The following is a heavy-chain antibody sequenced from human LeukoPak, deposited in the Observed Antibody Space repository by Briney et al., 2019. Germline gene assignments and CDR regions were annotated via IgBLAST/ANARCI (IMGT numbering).Heavy chain of an antibody. CDR2: IKPDGSEK. Sequence: GGSLRLSCAASGFTFGSYWMSWVRQAPGKGLEWVGNIKPDGSEKYYVDSVKGRFTISRDNAKNSLYLQMNSLRVKDTAVYYCAPEYYDYGDGGYWGQGTLVTVSS. J-gene: IGHJ4*02. CDR1: GFTFGSYW. CDR3: APEYYDYGDGGY. D-gene: IGHD4-17*01. V-gene: IGHV3-7*01.